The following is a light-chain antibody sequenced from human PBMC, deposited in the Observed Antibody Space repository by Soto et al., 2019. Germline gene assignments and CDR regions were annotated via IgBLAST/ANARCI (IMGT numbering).Light chain of an antibody. CDR1: SSNIGSNT. CDR2: SNN. Sequence: QSVLTQPPSASGTPGQRVTISCSGSSSNIGSNTVNWYQQLPGTAPKLLIYSNNHRPSGGPDRFSGSKSGTSASLAISGLQSEDEAYYYCAACDDSLNGWVFGGGTKLTVL. V-gene: IGLV1-44*01. J-gene: IGLJ3*02. CDR3: AACDDSLNGWV.